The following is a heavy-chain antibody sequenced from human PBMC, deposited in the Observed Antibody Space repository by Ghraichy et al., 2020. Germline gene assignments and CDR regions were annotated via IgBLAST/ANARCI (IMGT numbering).Heavy chain of an antibody. Sequence: GGSLRLSCAASGFTFSTYAMTWVRQAPGKGLEWVSGISGSGGNTYYADSVKGRFTISRDISKNTLYLQMNSLRAEDTAVYYCAKDKGPHWELLIGTSIYFDFWGQGTLVTVSS. CDR3: AKDKGPHWELLIGTSIYFDF. V-gene: IGHV3-23*01. D-gene: IGHD1-26*01. CDR2: ISGSGGNT. CDR1: GFTFSTYA. J-gene: IGHJ4*02.